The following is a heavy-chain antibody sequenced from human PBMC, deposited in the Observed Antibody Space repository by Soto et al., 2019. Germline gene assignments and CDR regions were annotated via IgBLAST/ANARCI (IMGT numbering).Heavy chain of an antibody. CDR3: ATAQYIGYEVSPNFDS. J-gene: IGHJ4*02. V-gene: IGHV3-23*01. Sequence: EVQLLESGGGLVQPGGSLRLSCAASGFTFSSYAMTWVRQAPGKGLEWVSGISGSGGSTYYADSVKGRFTISRDNSKNPLYLQMNSLRSEDTAVYYCATAQYIGYEVSPNFDSWGQGNLVTVSS. D-gene: IGHD5-12*01. CDR2: ISGSGGST. CDR1: GFTFSSYA.